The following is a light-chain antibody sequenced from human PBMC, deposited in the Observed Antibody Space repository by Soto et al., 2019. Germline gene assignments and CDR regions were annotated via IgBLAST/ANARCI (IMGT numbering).Light chain of an antibody. CDR3: QQYNTRPQT. J-gene: IGKJ1*01. CDR1: QNVGSN. V-gene: IGKV3-15*01. Sequence: EIVLTQSPATLSVSPGDGATLSCRASQNVGSNLAWYQHKPGQPPRLLISGASTRATGVPDRFSGSGSETEFALTISSLQSEDFTVYFCQQYNTRPQTFGQGTKVDIK. CDR2: GAS.